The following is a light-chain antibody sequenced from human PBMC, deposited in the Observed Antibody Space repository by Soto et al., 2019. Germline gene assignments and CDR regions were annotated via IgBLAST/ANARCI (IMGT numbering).Light chain of an antibody. CDR3: CSYAGSLVV. J-gene: IGLJ2*01. V-gene: IGLV2-11*01. CDR1: SSDVGGYNY. Sequence: QSALTQPRSVSGSPGQSVTISCTGTSSDVGGYNYVSWYQQHPGKAPKLMIYDVSKRPSGVPDRFSGSKSGNTASLTISGLQAEDAADYYCCSYAGSLVVFGGGTQLTVL. CDR2: DVS.